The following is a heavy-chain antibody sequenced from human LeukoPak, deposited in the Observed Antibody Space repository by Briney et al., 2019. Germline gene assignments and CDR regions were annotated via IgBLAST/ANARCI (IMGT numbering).Heavy chain of an antibody. V-gene: IGHV3-23*01. D-gene: IGHD4-11*01. CDR2: ISGSGGST. J-gene: IGHJ4*02. CDR3: AKDVNYRTVTPFDY. CDR1: GFTFSSYA. Sequence: EGSLRLSCAASGFTFSSYAMSWVRQAPGKGLEWVSAISGSGGSTYYADSVKGRFTISRDNSKNTLYLQMNSLRAEDTAVYYCAKDVNYRTVTPFDYWGQGTLVTVSS.